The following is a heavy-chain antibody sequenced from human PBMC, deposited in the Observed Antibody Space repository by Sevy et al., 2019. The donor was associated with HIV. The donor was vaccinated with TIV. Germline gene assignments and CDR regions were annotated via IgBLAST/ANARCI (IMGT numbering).Heavy chain of an antibody. D-gene: IGHD6-13*01. CDR1: GGSISSYY. CDR3: ARVRGSADSSWYPYYFDY. Sequence: SETLSLTCTVSGGSISSYYWSWIRQPPGKGLEWIGYIYYSGSTNYNPSLKSRVTISVDTSKNQFSLKLSSVTAADTAVYYCARVRGSADSSWYPYYFDYWGQRTLVTVSS. V-gene: IGHV4-59*01. CDR2: IYYSGST. J-gene: IGHJ4*02.